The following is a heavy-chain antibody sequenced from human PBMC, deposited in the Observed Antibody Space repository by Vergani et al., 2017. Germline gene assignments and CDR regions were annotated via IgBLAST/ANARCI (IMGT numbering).Heavy chain of an antibody. CDR1: GFTFSSYA. D-gene: IGHD3-16*01. V-gene: IGHV3-23*01. CDR2: ISGSGGST. J-gene: IGHJ6*03. CDR3: ARGVGAYSDMDV. Sequence: EVQLLESGGGLVQPGGSLRLSCAASGFTFSSYAMSWVRQAPGKGLGWVSAISGSGGSTYYADSVKGRFTISRDNSKNTLYLQMNSLRAEDTAVYYCARGVGAYSDMDVWGKGTTVTVSS.